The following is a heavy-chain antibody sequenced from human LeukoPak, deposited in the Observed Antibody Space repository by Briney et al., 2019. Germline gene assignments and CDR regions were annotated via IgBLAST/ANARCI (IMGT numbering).Heavy chain of an antibody. Sequence: PGGSLRLSCAASGFTFSSYWMHWVRQAPGKGLVWVSRINSDGSSTSYADSVKGRFTISRDNAKNTLYLQMNSLRAEDTAVYYCAREGLGYDFWSGYFDYWGQGTLVTVSS. CDR2: INSDGSST. V-gene: IGHV3-74*01. D-gene: IGHD3-3*01. J-gene: IGHJ4*02. CDR1: GFTFSSYW. CDR3: AREGLGYDFWSGYFDY.